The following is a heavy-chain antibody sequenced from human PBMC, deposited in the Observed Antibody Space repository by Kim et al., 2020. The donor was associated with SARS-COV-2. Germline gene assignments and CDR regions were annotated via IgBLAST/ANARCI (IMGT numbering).Heavy chain of an antibody. CDR1: GGSISSYY. CDR2: IYYSGST. D-gene: IGHD3-22*01. J-gene: IGHJ2*01. Sequence: SETLSLTCTVSGGSISSYYWSWIRQPPGKGLEWIGYIYYSGSTNYNPSLKSRVTISVDTSTNQFSLKLSAVTAADTAVYYCARDHRKWFQYTANWYFDLCGRGTLGTVSA. CDR3: ARDHRKWFQYTANWYFDL. V-gene: IGHV4-59*01.